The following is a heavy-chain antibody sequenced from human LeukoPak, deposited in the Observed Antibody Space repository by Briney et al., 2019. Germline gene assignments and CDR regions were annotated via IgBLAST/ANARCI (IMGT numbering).Heavy chain of an antibody. V-gene: IGHV3-30-3*01. Sequence: PGGSLRLSCAASGFTFSSYAMQWVRQAPGKGLEWVAVISYDGSNKYYADSVKGRFTISRDNSKNPLYLQMNSLRAEDTAVYYCARVYCSSTSCYKVHDSFDIWGQGTMVTVSS. CDR2: ISYDGSNK. D-gene: IGHD2-2*01. CDR3: ARVYCSSTSCYKVHDSFDI. J-gene: IGHJ3*02. CDR1: GFTFSSYA.